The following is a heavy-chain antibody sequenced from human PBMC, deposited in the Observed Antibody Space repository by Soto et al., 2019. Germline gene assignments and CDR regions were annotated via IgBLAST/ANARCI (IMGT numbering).Heavy chain of an antibody. D-gene: IGHD3-10*01. CDR3: AKEGLTNMVRGVIITGYYYGMDV. V-gene: IGHV3-30*18. J-gene: IGHJ6*02. CDR2: ISYDGSNK. Sequence: QVQLVESGGGVVQPGRSLRLSCAASGFTFSSYGMHWVRQAPGKGLEWVAVISYDGSNKYYADSVKGRFTISRDNSKNTLYLQMNSLRAEDTAVYYCAKEGLTNMVRGVIITGYYYGMDVWGQGTTVTVSS. CDR1: GFTFSSYG.